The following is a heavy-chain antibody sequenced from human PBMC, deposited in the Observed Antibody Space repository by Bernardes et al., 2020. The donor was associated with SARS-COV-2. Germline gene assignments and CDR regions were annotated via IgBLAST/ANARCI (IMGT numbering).Heavy chain of an antibody. CDR1: GYPFTSYA. CDR3: ARDSDDSSGPAFDI. D-gene: IGHD3-22*01. CDR2: INAGNGNT. Sequence: ASVKVSCKASGYPFTSYAMHWVRQAPGQRLEWMGWINAGNGNTKYSQKFQGRVTITRDTSASTAYMELSSLRSEDTAVYYCARDSDDSSGPAFDIWGQGTMVTVSS. V-gene: IGHV1-3*01. J-gene: IGHJ3*02.